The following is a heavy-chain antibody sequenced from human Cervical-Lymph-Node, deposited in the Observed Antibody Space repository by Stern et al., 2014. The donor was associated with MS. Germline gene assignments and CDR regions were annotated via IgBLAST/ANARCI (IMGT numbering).Heavy chain of an antibody. J-gene: IGHJ1*01. D-gene: IGHD3-22*01. CDR3: AGSIVAAEYFQH. CDR1: GFTFNNYG. V-gene: IGHV3-33*01. CDR2: IWYDGSKK. Sequence: QVQLVESGGGVVQPGRSLRLSCVASGFTFNNYGMHWVRQVPGKGLEWVAVIWYDGSKKFYADSVKGRFTISRDDSKSSLYLQMNSLRAEDTGIYYCAGSIVAAEYFQHWGQGTLVTVSS.